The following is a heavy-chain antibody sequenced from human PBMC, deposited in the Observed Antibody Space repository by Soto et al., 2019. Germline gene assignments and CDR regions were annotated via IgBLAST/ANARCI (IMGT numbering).Heavy chain of an antibody. D-gene: IGHD3-3*01. V-gene: IGHV3-21*01. CDR2: ISSSSSYI. CDR1: GFTFSSYS. J-gene: IGHJ6*02. CDR3: ARDRDTSYDFWSGYRGGDYYYGMDV. Sequence: GGSLRLSCAASGFTFSSYSMTWVRQAPGKGLEWVSSISSSSSYIYYADSVKGRFTISRDNAKNSLYLQMNSLRAEDTAVYYCARDRDTSYDFWSGYRGGDYYYGMDVWGQGTTVTVSS.